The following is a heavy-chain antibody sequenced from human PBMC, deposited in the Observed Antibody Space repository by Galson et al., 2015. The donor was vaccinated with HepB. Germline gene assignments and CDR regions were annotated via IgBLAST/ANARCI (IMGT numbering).Heavy chain of an antibody. CDR1: GYIFSSYA. J-gene: IGHJ5*02. Sequence: SVKVSCKASGYIFSSYAITWVRQAPGQGLEWMGGISPYDGETHLAQKFQARVTMATDTSTSTAYMEVRSLKSDDTAVYYCARGYYGRSSVDLWGQGTLVIVSS. D-gene: IGHD6-6*01. V-gene: IGHV1-18*04. CDR2: ISPYDGET. CDR3: ARGYYGRSSVDL.